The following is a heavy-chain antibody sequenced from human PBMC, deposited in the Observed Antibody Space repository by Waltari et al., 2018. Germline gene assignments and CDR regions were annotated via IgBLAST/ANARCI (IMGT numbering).Heavy chain of an antibody. V-gene: IGHV4-59*01. Sequence: QVQLQESGPGLVKPSETLSLTCTVSGGSISSYYWSWIRQPPGKGLEWIGYIYYSGSTNYNPSLKRRVTISVDTSKNQFSLKLSSVTAADTAVYYCAREPGIAAAGSYYYYYMDVWGKGTTVTVSS. D-gene: IGHD6-13*01. CDR1: GGSISSYY. CDR3: AREPGIAAAGSYYYYYMDV. J-gene: IGHJ6*03. CDR2: IYYSGST.